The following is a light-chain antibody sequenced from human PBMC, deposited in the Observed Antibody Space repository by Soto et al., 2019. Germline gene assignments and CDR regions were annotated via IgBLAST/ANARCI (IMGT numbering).Light chain of an antibody. CDR2: GAS. Sequence: EIIMTQSPATLSVSPGEGATLSCRASHSISTNLAWYQHKRGQSPRLLVYGASTRATGVPARFSGSGSGAEFTLIISILQYEDFAVYYCQQYNSRPTFGGGTKVEIK. CDR1: HSISTN. J-gene: IGKJ4*01. CDR3: QQYNSRPT. V-gene: IGKV3-15*01.